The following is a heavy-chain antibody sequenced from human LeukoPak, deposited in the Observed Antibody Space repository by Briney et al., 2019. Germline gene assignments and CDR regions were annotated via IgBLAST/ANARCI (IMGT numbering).Heavy chain of an antibody. CDR3: VKDRGGYVKYKTFDY. D-gene: IGHD5-12*01. CDR1: GFTFSGYW. CDR2: ITHDGSQN. Sequence: GGSLRLSCAASGFTFSGYWMSWGRQAPGRGVEGGATITHDGSQNNSVASVKGRFTISKDTTKNSLYLQMNSLRTEDTAVYYCVKDRGGYVKYKTFDYWGQGTLVTVSS. V-gene: IGHV3-7*01. J-gene: IGHJ4*02.